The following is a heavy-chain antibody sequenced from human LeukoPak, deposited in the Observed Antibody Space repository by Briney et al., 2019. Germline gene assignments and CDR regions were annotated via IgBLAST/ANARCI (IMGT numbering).Heavy chain of an antibody. CDR3: ARDEAVGTAHAPDEASKGYFDY. V-gene: IGHV3-9*01. CDR2: ISWNSGSI. Sequence: GGSLRLSCAASGFTFDDYAMHWVRQAPGKGLEWVSGISWNSGSIGYADSVKGRFTISRDNAKNSLYLQMNSLRAEDTAVYYCARDEAVGTAHAPDEASKGYFDYWGQGTLVTVSS. CDR1: GFTFDDYA. J-gene: IGHJ4*02. D-gene: IGHD4-23*01.